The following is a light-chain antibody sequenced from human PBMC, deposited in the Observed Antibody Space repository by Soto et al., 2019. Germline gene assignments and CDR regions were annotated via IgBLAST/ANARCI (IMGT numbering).Light chain of an antibody. CDR2: DAS. Sequence: EVLLTQSPVTLSLCPVERATLSRRASQSFRGLLAWYQQKPGQAPRLLIYDASNRAAGIPARFSGSGSGTDFTLTISSLEPEDFAIYYCQQRQYWPPITFGQGTRLEI. J-gene: IGKJ5*01. CDR1: QSFRGL. CDR3: QQRQYWPPIT. V-gene: IGKV3-11*01.